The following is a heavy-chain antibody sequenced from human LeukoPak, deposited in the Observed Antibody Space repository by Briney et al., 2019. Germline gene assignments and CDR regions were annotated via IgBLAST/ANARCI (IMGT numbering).Heavy chain of an antibody. CDR3: ARPTYCGSNCYFNFDY. J-gene: IGHJ4*02. Sequence: EASVKVSCKTSGYTFATYFMHWVRQAPGQGLEWMGYIKPNSGVTNYAQKFRGRVTMTWDTSISTAYIELSGLTSDDTAIYYCARPTYCGSNCYFNFDYWGQGTLVTVSS. D-gene: IGHD2-21*02. CDR1: GYTFATYF. CDR2: IKPNSGVT. V-gene: IGHV1-2*02.